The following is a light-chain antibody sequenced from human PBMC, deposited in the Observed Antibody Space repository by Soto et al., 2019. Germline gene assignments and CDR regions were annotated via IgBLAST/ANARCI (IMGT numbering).Light chain of an antibody. CDR2: DVT. CDR1: SSDVGGYNF. J-gene: IGLJ1*01. V-gene: IGLV2-14*01. CDR3: SSYTSSSTLV. Sequence: QSVLTQPASVSGSPGQSVTISCTGTSSDVGGYNFVSWYQQHPGKAPKLMIYDVTYRPSGISNRFSGSKSGNTASLTISGLQTEDEGDYYCSSYTSSSTLVFGSGTKVTVL.